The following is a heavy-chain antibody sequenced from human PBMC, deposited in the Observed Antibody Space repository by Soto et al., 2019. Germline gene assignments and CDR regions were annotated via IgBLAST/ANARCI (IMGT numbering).Heavy chain of an antibody. Sequence: SSETLSLTCTVSGGSISSYYWSWIRQPPGKGLEWIGYIYYSGSTNYNPSLKSRVTISVDTSKNQFSLKLSSVTAADTAVYYCARGYRGDFDYWGQGTLVTVSS. CDR2: IYYSGST. V-gene: IGHV4-59*01. D-gene: IGHD2-2*02. CDR3: ARGYRGDFDY. CDR1: GGSISSYY. J-gene: IGHJ4*02.